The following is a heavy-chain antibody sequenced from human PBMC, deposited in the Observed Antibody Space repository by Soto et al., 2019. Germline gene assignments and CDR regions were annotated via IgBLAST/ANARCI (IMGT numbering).Heavy chain of an antibody. CDR1: GYTFTGYY. V-gene: IGHV1-2*04. Sequence: ASVKVSCKASGYTFTGYYMHWVRQAPGQGLEWMGWINPNSGGTNYAQKFQGWVTMTNMDPVDTATYYCVHSRCGGDCLQSYSSHYYYGMDIWGQGTTVTVSS. J-gene: IGHJ6*02. CDR3: SSHYYYGMDI. D-gene: IGHD2-21*02. CDR2: INPNSGGT.